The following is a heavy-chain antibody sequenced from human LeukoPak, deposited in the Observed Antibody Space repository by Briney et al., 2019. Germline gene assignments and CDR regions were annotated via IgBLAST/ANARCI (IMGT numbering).Heavy chain of an antibody. Sequence: GGSLRLSCAASGLTVSSNYMNRVRQGPGKGLEWVSILYSGGRTYYADSVKGRFTISRDNSKNMLYLQMNNLRAEDTAVYYCTRDDAGTTVVTPGAFDIWGQGTMVTVSS. CDR2: LYSGGRT. CDR3: TRDDAGTTVVTPGAFDI. V-gene: IGHV3-53*01. CDR1: GLTVSSNY. D-gene: IGHD4-23*01. J-gene: IGHJ3*02.